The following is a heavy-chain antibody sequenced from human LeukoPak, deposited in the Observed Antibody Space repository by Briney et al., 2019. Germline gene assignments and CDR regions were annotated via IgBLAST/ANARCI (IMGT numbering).Heavy chain of an antibody. CDR1: GFTFNIFA. CDR3: AGRQCTSSSCYLDY. D-gene: IGHD2-2*01. V-gene: IGHV3-64*01. CDR2: VSADGGST. J-gene: IGHJ4*02. Sequence: PGGSLRLSCAASGFTFNIFAINWVRQAPGKGLEYVSAVSADGGSTYYANSVKGRFTISRDNSKNMLYLQMGSLGGDDMAVYYCAGRQCTSSSCYLDYWGQGTLVTVSS.